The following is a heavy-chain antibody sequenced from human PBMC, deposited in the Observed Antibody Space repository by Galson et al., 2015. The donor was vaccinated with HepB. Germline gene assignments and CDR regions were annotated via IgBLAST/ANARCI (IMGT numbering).Heavy chain of an antibody. V-gene: IGHV3-30*04. D-gene: IGHD3-9*01. CDR1: GFTFSSYA. CDR2: ISYDGSNK. Sequence: SLRLSCAASGFTFSSYAMHWVRQAPGKGLEWVAVISYDGSNKYYADSVKGRFTISRDNSKNTLYLQMNSLRAEDTAVYYCATNYDILTGSPGDYYFDYWGQGTLVTVSS. J-gene: IGHJ4*02. CDR3: ATNYDILTGSPGDYYFDY.